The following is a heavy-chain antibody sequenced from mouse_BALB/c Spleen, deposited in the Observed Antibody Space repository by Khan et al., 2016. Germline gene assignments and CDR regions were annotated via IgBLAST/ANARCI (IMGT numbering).Heavy chain of an antibody. D-gene: IGHD4-1*01. CDR1: GYSITSDYA. V-gene: IGHV3-2*02. CDR3: ARGLGRAY. CDR2: ISYSGST. Sequence: EVKLLESGPGLVKPSQSLSLTCTVTGYSITSDYAWNWIRQFPGNKLEWMGYISYSGSTSYNPSLKSRISITRDTSKHTFFMQLNSVTTEDTATXNCARGLGRAYWGQGTLVTVSA. J-gene: IGHJ3*01.